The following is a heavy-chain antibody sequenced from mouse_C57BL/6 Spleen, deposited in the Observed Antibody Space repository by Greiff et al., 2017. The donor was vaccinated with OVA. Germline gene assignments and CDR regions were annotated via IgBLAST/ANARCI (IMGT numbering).Heavy chain of an antibody. J-gene: IGHJ1*03. V-gene: IGHV1-78*01. D-gene: IGHD1-1*01. CDR3: ARRGIITTVVADWYFDV. CDR1: GYTFTDHT. CDR2: IYPRDGST. Sequence: VQLQQSDAELVKPGASVKISCKVSGYTFTDHTIHWMKQRPEQGLAWIGYIYPRDGSTKYNEKFKGKATLTADKSSSTAYMQLNSLTSEDSAVYFCARRGIITTVVADWYFDVWGTGTTVTVSS.